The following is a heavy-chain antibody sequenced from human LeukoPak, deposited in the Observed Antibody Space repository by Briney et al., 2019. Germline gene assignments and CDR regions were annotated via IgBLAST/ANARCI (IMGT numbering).Heavy chain of an antibody. Sequence: SETLSLTCIVSGGSISNSSYYWGWIRQPPGKGLEWIGSIYYSGSAYYNPSLKSRVTISVDTSKNQFSLKLTSVTAADTAVYYCARHWVGTPNYWGQGTLVTVSS. CDR1: GGSISNSSYY. CDR3: ARHWVGTPNY. J-gene: IGHJ4*02. V-gene: IGHV4-39*01. D-gene: IGHD4-23*01. CDR2: IYYSGSA.